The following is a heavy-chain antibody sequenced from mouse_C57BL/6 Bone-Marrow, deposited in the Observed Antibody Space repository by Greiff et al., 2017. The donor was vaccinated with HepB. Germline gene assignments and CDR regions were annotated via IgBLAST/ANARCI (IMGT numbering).Heavy chain of an antibody. V-gene: IGHV1-74*01. D-gene: IGHD1-1*01. Sequence: QVQLQQPGAELVKPGASVKVSCKASGYTFTSYWMHWVKQRPGQGLEWIGRIHPSDSDTNYNQKFKGKATLTVDKSSSTAYMQLSSLSSADSSVYYCAIGVTTVVAVGFAYWGQGTLVTVSA. CDR3: AIGVTTVVAVGFAY. CDR2: IHPSDSDT. CDR1: GYTFTSYW. J-gene: IGHJ3*01.